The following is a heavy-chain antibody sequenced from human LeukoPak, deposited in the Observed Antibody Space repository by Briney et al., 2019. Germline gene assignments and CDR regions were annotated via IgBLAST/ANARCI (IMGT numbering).Heavy chain of an antibody. Sequence: GGSLRLSCAASGFTFSSYGMHWVRQAPSKGLEWVVVISYDGSNKYYADSVKGRFTISRDNAKNSLYLQMNSLRAEDTAVYYCAREQYGSGVTMGYWGQGTLVTVSS. D-gene: IGHD3-10*01. V-gene: IGHV3-30*03. CDR2: ISYDGSNK. CDR3: AREQYGSGVTMGY. CDR1: GFTFSSYG. J-gene: IGHJ4*02.